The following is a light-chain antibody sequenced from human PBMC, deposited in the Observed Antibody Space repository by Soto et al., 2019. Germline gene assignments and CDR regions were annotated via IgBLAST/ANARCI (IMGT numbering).Light chain of an antibody. J-gene: IGLJ1*01. Sequence: QSVLTQPASVSGSPGQSITMSCTGTNNDVGGYESVSWYQQHAGRAPKLIIYDVSNRPSGVSGRVSGSKFGNTASLTISGLQAEDEADYYCSSYTRSSLYVFGTGTKLTVL. CDR2: DVS. CDR1: NNDVGGYES. CDR3: SSYTRSSLYV. V-gene: IGLV2-14*01.